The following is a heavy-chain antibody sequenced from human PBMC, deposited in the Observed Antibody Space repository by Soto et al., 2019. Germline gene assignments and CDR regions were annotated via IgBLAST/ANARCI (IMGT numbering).Heavy chain of an antibody. D-gene: IGHD3-16*01. CDR2: ISSSSSYI. CDR1: GFTFSSYS. V-gene: IGHV3-21*01. J-gene: IGHJ3*02. CDR3: ARPLGGIHAFDI. Sequence: EVQLVESGGGLVKPGGSLRLSCAASGFTFSSYSMNWVRQAPGKGLEWVSSISSSSSYIYYADSVKGRFTISRDNAKNSLYLQMNSLRAEDTAVYYCARPLGGIHAFDIWGQGTMVTVSS.